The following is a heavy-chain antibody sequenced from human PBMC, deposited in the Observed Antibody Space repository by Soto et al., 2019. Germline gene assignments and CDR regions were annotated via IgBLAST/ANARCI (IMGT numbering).Heavy chain of an antibody. CDR3: ARDLNDYGDYGTAFDI. CDR1: GGSISSGGYY. V-gene: IGHV4-31*03. Sequence: SETLSLTCTVSGGSISSGGYYWSWIRQHPGKGLEWIGYIYYSGSTYYNPSLKSRVTISVDTSKNQISLKLSSVTAADTAVFYCARDLNDYGDYGTAFDIWGQGTMVTVSS. J-gene: IGHJ3*02. CDR2: IYYSGST. D-gene: IGHD4-17*01.